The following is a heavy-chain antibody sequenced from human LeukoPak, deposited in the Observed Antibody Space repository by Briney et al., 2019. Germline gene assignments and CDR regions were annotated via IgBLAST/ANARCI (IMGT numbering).Heavy chain of an antibody. CDR3: ASSTVVTPSAFDI. CDR2: IYHSGST. J-gene: IGHJ3*02. CDR1: GGSISSSSYY. Sequence: ASETLSLTCTVSGGSISSSSYYWGWIRQPPGKGLEWIGSIYHSGSTYYNPSLRSRVTISVDTSKNQFSLKLSSVTAADTAVYYCASSTVVTPSAFDIWGQGTMVTVSS. V-gene: IGHV4-39*07. D-gene: IGHD4-23*01.